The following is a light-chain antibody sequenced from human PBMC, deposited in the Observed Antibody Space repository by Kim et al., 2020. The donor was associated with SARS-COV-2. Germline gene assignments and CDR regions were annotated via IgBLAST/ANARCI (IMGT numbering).Light chain of an antibody. Sequence: QPASISCKSSQSLLHSDRTTSLYWYLQKPGQPPQLLIYEVSKRFSGVPERFSGSWSGTDFTLKISRVEAEDVGLYYCMQGLQRLYSFGQGTKLEI. CDR2: EVS. CDR1: QSLLHSDRTTS. CDR3: MQGLQRLYS. J-gene: IGKJ2*03. V-gene: IGKV2D-29*01.